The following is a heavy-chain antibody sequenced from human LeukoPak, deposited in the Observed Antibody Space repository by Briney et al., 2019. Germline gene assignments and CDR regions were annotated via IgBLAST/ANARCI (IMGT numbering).Heavy chain of an antibody. CDR3: AKEGARLGTAVSGPFDY. V-gene: IGHV3-9*01. D-gene: IGHD6-19*01. Sequence: GRSLRLSCAASGFTFDDYAMHWVRQAPGKGLEWVSGISWNSGSIGYADSVKGRFTISRDNAKNSLYLQMNSLRAEDTALYYCAKEGARLGTAVSGPFDYWGQGTLVTVSP. CDR1: GFTFDDYA. CDR2: ISWNSGSI. J-gene: IGHJ4*02.